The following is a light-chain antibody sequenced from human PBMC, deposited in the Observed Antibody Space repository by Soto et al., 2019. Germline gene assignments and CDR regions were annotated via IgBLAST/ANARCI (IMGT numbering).Light chain of an antibody. CDR2: GAS. CDR3: QHYNNWPNT. CDR1: QSVSSD. V-gene: IGKV3-15*01. J-gene: IGKJ2*01. Sequence: EIVMTQSPATLSVSPGERATLSCRASQSVSSDLAWYHQKPGQPPRLLIYGASTRATGIPARFSGGGSGTEFTLTISNLQSEDFAVYYCQHYNNWPNTFGQGTKVDIK.